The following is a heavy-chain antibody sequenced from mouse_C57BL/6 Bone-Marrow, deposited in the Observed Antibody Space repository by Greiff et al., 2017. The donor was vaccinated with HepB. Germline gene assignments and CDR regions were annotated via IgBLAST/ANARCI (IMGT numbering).Heavy chain of an antibody. V-gene: IGHV5-17*01. CDR3: ANLGSGWAMDY. CDR2: ISSGSSTI. J-gene: IGHJ4*01. CDR1: GFTFSDYG. D-gene: IGHD1-1*01. Sequence: EVQLQQSGGGLVKPGGSLKLSCAASGFTFSDYGMHWVRQAPEKGLEWVAYISSGSSTIYYADTVKGRFTISRDNAKNTLFLQMTSLRSEDTAMYYCANLGSGWAMDYWGQGTSVTVSS.